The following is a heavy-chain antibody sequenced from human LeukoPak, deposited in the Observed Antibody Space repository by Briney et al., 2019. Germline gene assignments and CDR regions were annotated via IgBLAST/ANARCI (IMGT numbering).Heavy chain of an antibody. CDR2: FDPEDGET. CDR1: GYTLTELS. Sequence: ASVKVSCKVSGYTLTELSMHWVRQAPGKGLEWMGGFDPEDGETLYAQRFQGRVTMTEDTSTDTAYMELSSLRSEDTAVYYCATAPYDIFTAYYPNWFDPWGQGTLVTVSS. CDR3: ATAPYDIFTAYYPNWFDP. V-gene: IGHV1-24*01. J-gene: IGHJ5*02. D-gene: IGHD3-9*01.